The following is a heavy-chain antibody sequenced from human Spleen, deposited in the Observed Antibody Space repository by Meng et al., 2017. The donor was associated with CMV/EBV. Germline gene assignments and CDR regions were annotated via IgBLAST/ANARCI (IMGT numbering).Heavy chain of an antibody. D-gene: IGHD6-19*01. CDR1: GFTFSSYE. CDR2: ISYSGTNI. J-gene: IGHJ6*02. V-gene: IGHV3-48*03. CDR3: ARDDLAVAGYYYGMDV. Sequence: GGSLRLSCAASGFTFSSYEMNWVRQAPGKGLEWVSYISYSGTNIYYADSVKGRFTISRDNAKNSLYLQMNSLRAEDTAVYYCARDDLAVAGYYYGMDVWGQGTTVTVSS.